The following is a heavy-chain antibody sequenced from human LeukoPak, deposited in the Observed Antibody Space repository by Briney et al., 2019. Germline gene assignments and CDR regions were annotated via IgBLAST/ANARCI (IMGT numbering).Heavy chain of an antibody. V-gene: IGHV4-59*01. CDR2: IYYTGST. CDR1: GGSIYSYY. D-gene: IGHD3-22*01. Sequence: PSETLSLTCSVSGGSIYSYYGSWIRQPPGKGLERIGYIYYTGSTNSNPSLKSRVPISIDTSKNQFSLKLSSVTAADTAVYYCARSYDSSGYYFYGMDVWGQGTTVTVSS. CDR3: ARSYDSSGYYFYGMDV. J-gene: IGHJ6*02.